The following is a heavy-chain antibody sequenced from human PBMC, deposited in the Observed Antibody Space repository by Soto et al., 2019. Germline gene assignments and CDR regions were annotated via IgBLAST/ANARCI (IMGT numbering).Heavy chain of an antibody. V-gene: IGHV1-18*04. CDR2: ISAYNGNT. Sequence: QVQLVQSGAEVKKPGASVKVSCKASGYTFTSYGISWVRQAPGQGLEWMGWISAYNGNTNYAQKLQGRVTMTTDTPTRTAYMELRGLRSDDTAVYYCARVWFGEGGIGNWFDPWGQGTLVTVSS. CDR3: ARVWFGEGGIGNWFDP. D-gene: IGHD3-10*01. J-gene: IGHJ5*02. CDR1: GYTFTSYG.